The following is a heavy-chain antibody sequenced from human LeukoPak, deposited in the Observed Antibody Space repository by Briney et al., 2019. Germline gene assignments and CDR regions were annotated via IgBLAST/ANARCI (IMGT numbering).Heavy chain of an antibody. J-gene: IGHJ4*02. CDR1: GFTFSSYA. CDR2: ISGSGGST. D-gene: IGHD6-13*01. CDR3: AKDLGNGNWYRFDY. V-gene: IGHV3-23*01. Sequence: QAGGSLRLSCAASGFTFSSYAMSWVRQAPGKGLEWVSAISGSGGSTYYADSVKGRFTISRDNSKNTLYLQMNSLRAEDTAVYYCAKDLGNGNWYRFDYWGQGTLVTVSS.